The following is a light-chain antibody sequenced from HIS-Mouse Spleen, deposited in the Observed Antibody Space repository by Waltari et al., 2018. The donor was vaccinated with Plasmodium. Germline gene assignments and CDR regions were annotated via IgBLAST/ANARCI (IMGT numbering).Light chain of an antibody. Sequence: SYELTQPPSVSVSPGQTASITCSGDKLGDKYACWYQQKPGQSPVLVIYQDSKWPSGIPARFSGSNSGNAATLTISGTQAMDEADYYCQAWDSSTVVFGGVTKLTVL. CDR3: QAWDSSTVV. CDR1: KLGDKY. CDR2: QDS. V-gene: IGLV3-1*01. J-gene: IGLJ2*01.